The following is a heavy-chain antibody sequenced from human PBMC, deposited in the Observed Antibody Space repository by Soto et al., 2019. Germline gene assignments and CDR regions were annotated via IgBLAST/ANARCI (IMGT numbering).Heavy chain of an antibody. CDR2: FDPEDGET. V-gene: IGHV1-24*01. Sequence: ASVKVSCKVSGYTLTELSMHWVRQAPGKGLEWMGGFDPEDGETIYAQKFQGRVTMTEDTSTDTAYMELSSLRSEDTAVYYCAKGGLRHSSSPYEYFDYWGQGTLVTV. CDR3: AKGGLRHSSSPYEYFDY. J-gene: IGHJ4*02. D-gene: IGHD6-13*01. CDR1: GYTLTELS.